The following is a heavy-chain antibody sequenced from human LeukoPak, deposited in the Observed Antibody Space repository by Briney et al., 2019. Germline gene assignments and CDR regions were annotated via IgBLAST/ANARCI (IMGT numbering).Heavy chain of an antibody. J-gene: IGHJ4*02. CDR1: GGTFSSYT. D-gene: IGHD1-26*01. CDR2: IVPILGIA. V-gene: IGHV1-69*04. Sequence: ASVKVSCKASGGTFSSYTISWVRQAPGQGLEWMGRIVPILGIANYAQKFQGRVTITADKSTSTAYMELSSLRSEDTAVYYCAREVVGATTDYWGQGTLVTVSS. CDR3: AREVVGATTDY.